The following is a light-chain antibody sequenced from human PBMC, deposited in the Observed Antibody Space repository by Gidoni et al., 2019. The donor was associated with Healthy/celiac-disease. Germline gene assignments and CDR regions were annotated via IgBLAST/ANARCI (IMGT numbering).Light chain of an antibody. J-gene: IGKJ1*01. CDR2: AAS. CDR1: QGISSY. CDR3: HQLKSYPWT. V-gene: IGKV1-9*01. Sequence: DIPLTQPPSFLSASLGDRVTITCLARQGISSYLAWYQQKPGKAPKLLIYAASTLQSGVPSSVSGSGTGTELTLTISSPQEEDFATYYWHQLKSYPWTFXQXTKVEIK.